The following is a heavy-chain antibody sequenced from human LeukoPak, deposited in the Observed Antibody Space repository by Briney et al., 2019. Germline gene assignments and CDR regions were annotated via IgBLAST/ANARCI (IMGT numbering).Heavy chain of an antibody. V-gene: IGHV4-4*07. D-gene: IGHD2-2*01. CDR3: ARGGISTSLNY. J-gene: IGHJ4*02. CDR2: IYSSGST. Sequence: SETLSLTCTVSGGSISSYYWSWIRQPAGKGLEWIGRIYSSGSTNYNPSLKSRVTMSGDTSKNQISLKLSSVTAADTAVYYCARGGISTSLNYWGQGTLVTVSS. CDR1: GGSISSYY.